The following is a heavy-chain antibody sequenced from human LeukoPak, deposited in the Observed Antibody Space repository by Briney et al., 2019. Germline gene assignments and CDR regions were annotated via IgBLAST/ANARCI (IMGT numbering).Heavy chain of an antibody. CDR3: ATANSYYDSSGYPDY. D-gene: IGHD3-22*01. J-gene: IGHJ4*02. CDR1: GYTFTRYG. CDR2: ISAYNGNT. V-gene: IGHV1-18*01. Sequence: ASVKVSCKASGYTFTRYGISWVRQAPGQGLEWMGWISAYNGNTNYAQKLQGRVTMTTDTSTSTAYMELRSLRSDDTAVYYCATANSYYDSSGYPDYWGQGTLVTVSS.